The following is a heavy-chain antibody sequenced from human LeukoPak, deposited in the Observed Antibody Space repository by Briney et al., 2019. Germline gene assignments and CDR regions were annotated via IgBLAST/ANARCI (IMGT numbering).Heavy chain of an antibody. CDR1: GFTFSSYA. CDR3: AKDAPAAVMGYFDL. V-gene: IGHV3-23*01. D-gene: IGHD6-13*01. Sequence: HPGGSLRLSCAASGFTFSSYAMSWFRQAPGKGLEWVSAISGSGDITYYADSVKGRFTISRDNSKNTLYLQMNSLRAEDTAVYYCAKDAPAAVMGYFDLWGRGALVSVSS. J-gene: IGHJ2*01. CDR2: ISGSGDIT.